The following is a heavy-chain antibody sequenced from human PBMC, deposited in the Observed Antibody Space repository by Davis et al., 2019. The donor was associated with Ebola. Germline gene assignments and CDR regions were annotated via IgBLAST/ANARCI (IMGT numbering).Heavy chain of an antibody. J-gene: IGHJ6*02. V-gene: IGHV1-18*01. CDR1: GYTFTSYG. Sequence: MPGGSLRLSCKASGYTFTSYGISWVRQAPGQGLEWMGWISAYNGNTNYAQKLQGRVTMTTDTSTSTAYMELRSLRSDDTAVYYCARDGIGSGSYYYYGMDVWGQGTTVTVSS. CDR2: ISAYNGNT. D-gene: IGHD3-10*01. CDR3: ARDGIGSGSYYYYGMDV.